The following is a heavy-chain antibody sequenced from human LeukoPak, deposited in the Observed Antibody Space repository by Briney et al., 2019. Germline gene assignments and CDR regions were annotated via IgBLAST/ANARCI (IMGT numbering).Heavy chain of an antibody. CDR2: ISSSSSYI. J-gene: IGHJ4*02. CDR3: ARVGGNDFWSGYPEY. CDR1: GFTFSSYS. V-gene: IGHV3-21*01. D-gene: IGHD3-3*01. Sequence: KPGGSLRLSCAASGFTFSSYSMTWVRQAPGKGLEWVSSISSSSSYIYYADSVKGRFTISRDNAKNSLYLQMNCLRAEDTAVSYCARVGGNDFWSGYPEYWGQGTLVTVSS.